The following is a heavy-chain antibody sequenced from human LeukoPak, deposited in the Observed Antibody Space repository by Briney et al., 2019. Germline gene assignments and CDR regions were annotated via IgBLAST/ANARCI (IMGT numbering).Heavy chain of an antibody. D-gene: IGHD6-13*01. V-gene: IGHV4-59*01. J-gene: IGHJ4*02. CDR1: GGSISSYY. Sequence: TSETLSLTCTVSGGSISSYYWSWIRQPPGKGLEWIGYIYYSGSTNYNPSLKSRVTISVDTSKNQFSLKLSSVTAADTAVYYCARGYSSSWYTPPGYWGQGTLVTVSS. CDR3: ARGYSSSWYTPPGY. CDR2: IYYSGST.